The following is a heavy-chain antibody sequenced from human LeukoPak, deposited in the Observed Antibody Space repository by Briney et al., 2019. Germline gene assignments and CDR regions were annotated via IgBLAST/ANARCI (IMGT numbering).Heavy chain of an antibody. CDR2: TSSKAYGGTP. V-gene: IGHV3-49*04. CDR1: GFPFGDYA. D-gene: IGHD3-22*01. Sequence: GGSLRLSCTASGFPFGDYAVAWVRQAPGKGLEWVGFTSSKAYGGTPEYAASVKGRFTISRDDSKSIAYLQMNSLKTEDTAVYFCTREPRRYFYDGSGYSDYWGQGTLVTVSS. CDR3: TREPRRYFYDGSGYSDY. J-gene: IGHJ4*02.